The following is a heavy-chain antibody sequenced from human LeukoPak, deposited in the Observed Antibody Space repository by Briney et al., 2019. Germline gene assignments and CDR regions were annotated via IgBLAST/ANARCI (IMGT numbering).Heavy chain of an antibody. Sequence: ASVKVSCKASGYTFTSYDINWVRPATGQGLAWMGWMNPNSGNTGYAQKFQGRVTITRNTSIRTAYMERSNLRYEDTAVYYCAGDYSVRDEAWWFNPWGQGTLVTVSS. V-gene: IGHV1-8*03. CDR1: GYTFTSYD. CDR2: MNPNSGNT. D-gene: IGHD5-24*01. CDR3: AGDYSVRDEAWWFNP. J-gene: IGHJ5*02.